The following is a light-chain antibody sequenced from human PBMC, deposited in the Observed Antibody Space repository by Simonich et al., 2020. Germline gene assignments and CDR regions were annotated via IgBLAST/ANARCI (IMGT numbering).Light chain of an antibody. J-gene: IGKJ2*01. Sequence: EIVLTQSPGTLSLSPGERATLSCRASQSVSSSYLAWYQQKPGLAPRLLIYDASSRATGIPDRFRGSGSGTDVTLTISRLEPEDFAVYYCQQYGSSPYTFGQGTKLEIK. CDR2: DAS. V-gene: IGKV3D-20*01. CDR3: QQYGSSPYT. CDR1: QSVSSSY.